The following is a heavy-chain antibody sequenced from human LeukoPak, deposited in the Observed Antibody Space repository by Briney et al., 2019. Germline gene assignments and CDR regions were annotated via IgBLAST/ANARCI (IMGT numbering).Heavy chain of an antibody. V-gene: IGHV4-34*01. CDR3: AKSNGYGLIDI. D-gene: IGHD3-10*01. CDR1: GGSFSGYY. J-gene: IGHJ3*02. CDR2: INHSGST. Sequence: SSETLSLTCAVYGGSFSGYYWSWIRQPPGKGLEWIGEINHSGSTNYNPSLKSRVTISVDTSRNQFSLKLNSVTAADTAVYYCAKSNGYGLIDIWGQGTMVTVSS.